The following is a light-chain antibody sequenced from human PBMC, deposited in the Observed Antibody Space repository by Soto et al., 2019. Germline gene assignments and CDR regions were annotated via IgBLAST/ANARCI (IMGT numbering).Light chain of an antibody. V-gene: IGKV3-20*01. CDR1: QSVSSTY. J-gene: IGKJ1*01. Sequence: EIVLTQSPGTLSLSPGERATLSCRASQSVSSTYLTWYQQKPGQAPRLLIYEASRRATGIPDRFSGSGSGTDFSLTISRLEPEDFAVYYCQHYDSLRWTFGLVTKVEIK. CDR3: QHYDSLRWT. CDR2: EAS.